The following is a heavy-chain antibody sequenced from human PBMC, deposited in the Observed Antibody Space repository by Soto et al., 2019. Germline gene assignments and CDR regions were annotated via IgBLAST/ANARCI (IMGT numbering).Heavy chain of an antibody. CDR3: ARDGMGTIVGGMDV. J-gene: IGHJ6*02. Sequence: QVQLVQSGVEVKNHGSSVKVSCKTSGGTFSNDAISWVRQAPGQGLEWMGGIIPIYGTTHYAQKLQDRLKLTADESTGTAYMELSSLRSDDTGVYYCARDGMGTIVGGMDVWGQGATVTVSS. CDR1: GGTFSNDA. CDR2: IIPIYGTT. V-gene: IGHV1-69*01. D-gene: IGHD7-27*01.